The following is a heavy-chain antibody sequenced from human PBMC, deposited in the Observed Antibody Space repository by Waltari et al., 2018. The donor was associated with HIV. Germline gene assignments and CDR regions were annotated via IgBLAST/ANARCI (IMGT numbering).Heavy chain of an antibody. Sequence: QVQLVESGGGEVHPGESLRLSCNDSGFALSGFGMHWVRQAPGKGLEWRAVSSYDAVKQFSAAAVKGRFTISRDNSRNLLFLQMTSLTPEDTAMYYCARSPTPTKMPYWGQGTRVSVST. CDR1: GFALSGFG. V-gene: IGHV3-30*03. CDR2: SSYDAVKQ. J-gene: IGHJ4*02. D-gene: IGHD2-2*01. CDR3: ARSPTPTKMPY.